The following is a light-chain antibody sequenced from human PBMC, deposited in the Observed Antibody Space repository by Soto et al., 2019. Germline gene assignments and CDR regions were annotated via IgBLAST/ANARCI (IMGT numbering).Light chain of an antibody. Sequence: QSVLTQPASVSGSPGQSITISCTGTSSDFGGYNYVSWYQQHPGKAPKLMIYDVSNRPSGVSNRFSGSKSGNTASLTISGLQAEDEADYYCSSYTGSSTPYVFGTGTRSPS. CDR2: DVS. CDR1: SSDFGGYNY. CDR3: SSYTGSSTPYV. V-gene: IGLV2-14*03. J-gene: IGLJ1*01.